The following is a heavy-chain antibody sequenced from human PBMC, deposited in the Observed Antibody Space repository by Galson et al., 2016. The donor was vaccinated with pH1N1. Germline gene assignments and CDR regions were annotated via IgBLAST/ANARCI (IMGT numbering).Heavy chain of an antibody. CDR2: ISNDGNNK. CDR1: KFTFSGYD. D-gene: IGHD5-12*01. V-gene: IGHV3-30*04. Sequence: SLRLSCAASKFTFSGYDVHWVRQAPGKGLEWVAVISNDGNNKYYADSVKGRFTISRDNSNSTLYLQMNSLRAEDTAVYYCARAVFYDVDLEAYYFDYWGQGTPVTVSS. J-gene: IGHJ4*02. CDR3: ARAVFYDVDLEAYYFDY.